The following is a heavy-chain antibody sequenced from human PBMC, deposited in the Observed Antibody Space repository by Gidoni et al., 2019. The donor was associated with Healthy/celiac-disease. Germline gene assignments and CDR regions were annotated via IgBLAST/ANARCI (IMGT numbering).Heavy chain of an antibody. Sequence: EVQLEESGGGLVQPGRSLRLSCTTAGFTFVDYGLSWVRQAPGKGLEWVGFIRSKAYGGTTEYAASVKGRFTISRDDSKDIAYLQMNSLKIEDTAVYYCSRAFLGGHSYGYLVPYYFDYWGQGTLVTVSS. CDR3: SRAFLGGHSYGYLVPYYFDY. J-gene: IGHJ4*02. CDR2: IRSKAYGGTT. D-gene: IGHD5-18*01. V-gene: IGHV3-49*04. CDR1: GFTFVDYG.